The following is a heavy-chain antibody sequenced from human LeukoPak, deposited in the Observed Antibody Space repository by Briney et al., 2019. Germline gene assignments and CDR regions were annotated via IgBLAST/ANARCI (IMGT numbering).Heavy chain of an antibody. CDR1: GFTFSSYA. CDR3: AKVGQPRYYYDSSGYYPLFDY. CDR2: ISGSGGST. Sequence: GGSLRLSCAASGFTFSSYAMSWVRQAPGKGLEWVSAISGSGGSTYYADPVKGRFTISRDNSKNTLYLQMNSLRAEDTAVYYCAKVGQPRYYYDSSGYYPLFDYWGQGTLVTVSS. J-gene: IGHJ4*02. D-gene: IGHD3-22*01. V-gene: IGHV3-23*01.